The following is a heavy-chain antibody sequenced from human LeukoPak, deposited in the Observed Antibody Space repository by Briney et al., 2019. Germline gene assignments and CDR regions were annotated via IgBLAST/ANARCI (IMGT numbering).Heavy chain of an antibody. Sequence: GGSLRLSCAASGFTFSSYSMTWVRQAPGKGLEWVSSISSSSSYIYYADSVKGRFTISRDNAKNSLYLQMNSLRAEDTAVYYCARDRLGAGAFDIWGQGTMVTVSS. CDR2: ISSSSSYI. J-gene: IGHJ3*02. CDR1: GFTFSSYS. D-gene: IGHD3-16*01. V-gene: IGHV3-21*01. CDR3: ARDRLGAGAFDI.